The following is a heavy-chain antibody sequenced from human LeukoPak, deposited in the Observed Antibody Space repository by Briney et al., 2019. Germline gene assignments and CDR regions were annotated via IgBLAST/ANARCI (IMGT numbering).Heavy chain of an antibody. CDR1: GGSISSYY. D-gene: IGHD3-10*01. V-gene: IGHV4-59*08. Sequence: SETLSLTCTVSGGSISSYYWNWIRQSPGKGLEWIGCIHNSGSTNYNPSLKSRVTMSADMSKNQFSLKLNSVTAADTAVYYCARIMVRGVIFDYWGQGTLVTVSS. CDR2: IHNSGST. J-gene: IGHJ4*02. CDR3: ARIMVRGVIFDY.